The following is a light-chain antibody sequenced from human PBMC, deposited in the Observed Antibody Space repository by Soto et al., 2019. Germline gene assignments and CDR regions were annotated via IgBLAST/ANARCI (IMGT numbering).Light chain of an antibody. J-gene: IGLJ1*01. CDR1: SRDVGSYNY. CDR3: SSYAGTNRV. Sequence: QSVLTQPPSASGSPGQSVTISCTGTSRDVGSYNYVSWYQQQPSKAPKLMIYEVYKRPSGVPDRSSGSKSGNTASLTVSGLQAEDEADYYCSSYAGTNRVFGTGTKVTVL. V-gene: IGLV2-8*01. CDR2: EVY.